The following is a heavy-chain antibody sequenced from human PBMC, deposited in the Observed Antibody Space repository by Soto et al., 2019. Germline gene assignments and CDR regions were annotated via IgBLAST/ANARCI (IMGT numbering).Heavy chain of an antibody. CDR3: AHSRPPRLLDY. CDR1: AFSLSTSGVG. J-gene: IGHJ4*02. V-gene: IGHV2-5*02. CDR2: IYWDDDK. Sequence: QITLKESGPTLVKPTQTLTLTCTFSAFSLSTSGVGVGWIRQPPGKALEWLDLIYWDDDKRYSPSLNSRLTITKYTSKSQVVHTMTNMDPVDTATYYCAHSRPPRLLDYRGQGTLVTVSS. D-gene: IGHD6-6*01.